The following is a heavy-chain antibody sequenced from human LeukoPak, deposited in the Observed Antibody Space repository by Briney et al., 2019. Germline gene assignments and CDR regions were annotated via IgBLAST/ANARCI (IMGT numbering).Heavy chain of an antibody. CDR2: IWYDGSNK. CDR1: GFTFSSYG. D-gene: IGHD2-2*02. CDR3: ARGPSRYCSSTSCYTIDY. Sequence: PGGSLRLSCAASGFTFSSYGMHWVRQAPGKGLEWVAVIWYDGSNKYYADSVKGRFTISRDNSKNTLYLQMNSLRAEDTAVYYCARGPSRYCSSTSCYTIDYWGQGTLVTVPS. J-gene: IGHJ4*02. V-gene: IGHV3-33*01.